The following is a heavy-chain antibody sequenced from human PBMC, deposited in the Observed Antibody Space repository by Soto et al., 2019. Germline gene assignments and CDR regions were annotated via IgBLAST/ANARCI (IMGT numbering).Heavy chain of an antibody. CDR1: GFAFSSYN. Sequence: QVQLVESGGGVVQPGRSLRLSCEASGFAFSSYNMNWVRQAPGKGLEWVAVISFDGSNQYYADSVKGRFTISRDNSKNPLYLQMNSLRGDDTAVYYCAKVGCSGGICYDYWGQGTLVTVSS. V-gene: IGHV3-30*18. CDR2: ISFDGSNQ. J-gene: IGHJ4*02. CDR3: AKVGCSGGICYDY. D-gene: IGHD2-15*01.